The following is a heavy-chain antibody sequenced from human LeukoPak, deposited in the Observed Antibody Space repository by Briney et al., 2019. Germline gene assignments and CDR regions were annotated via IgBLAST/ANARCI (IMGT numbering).Heavy chain of an antibody. Sequence: GAPVKVSCKASGGTFSSYAISWVRQAPGQGLEWMGGIIPIFGTANYAQKFQGRVTITADKSTSTAYMELSSLRSEDTAVYYCATLTYSSSPGTSYYYYYMDVWGKGTTVTVSS. J-gene: IGHJ6*03. CDR1: GGTFSSYA. D-gene: IGHD6-13*01. V-gene: IGHV1-69*06. CDR2: IIPIFGTA. CDR3: ATLTYSSSPGTSYYYYYMDV.